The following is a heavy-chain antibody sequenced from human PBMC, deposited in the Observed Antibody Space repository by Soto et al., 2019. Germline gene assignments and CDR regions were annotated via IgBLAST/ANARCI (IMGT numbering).Heavy chain of an antibody. J-gene: IGHJ5*02. D-gene: IGHD1-1*01. V-gene: IGHV1-2*04. CDR1: GYTFTGYY. Sequence: ASVKVSCKASGYTFTGYYMHWVRQAPGQGLEWMGWINPNSGGTNYAQKFQGWVTMTRDTSISTAYMELSRLRSDDTAVYYCARDPSGGPTTNWFDPWGQGTLVTVSS. CDR3: ARDPSGGPTTNWFDP. CDR2: INPNSGGT.